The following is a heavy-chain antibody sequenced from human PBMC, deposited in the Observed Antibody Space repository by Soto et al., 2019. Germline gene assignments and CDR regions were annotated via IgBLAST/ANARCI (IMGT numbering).Heavy chain of an antibody. CDR3: AREFRYFDWLLQGSSGMDV. J-gene: IGHJ6*02. CDR1: GFTVSSNY. Sequence: EVQLVESGGGLIQPGGSLRLSCAASGFTVSSNYMSWVRQAPGKGLEWVSVIYSGDSTYYADSVKGRFTISRDNSKNPLYLQMNSLRAEDTAVYYCAREFRYFDWLLQGSSGMDVWGQGTTVSVSS. V-gene: IGHV3-53*01. CDR2: IYSGDST. D-gene: IGHD3-9*01.